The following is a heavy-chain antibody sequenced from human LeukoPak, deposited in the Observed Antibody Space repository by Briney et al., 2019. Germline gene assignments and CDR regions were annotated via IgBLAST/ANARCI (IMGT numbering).Heavy chain of an antibody. D-gene: IGHD3-9*01. CDR3: ASAIRYFDWLPSY. CDR1: GVSFSGYY. Sequence: SETLSLTCAVYGVSFSGYYWSWIRQPPGKGLEWIGEINHSGSTNYNPSLKSRVTISVDTSKNQFSLKLSSVTAADTAVYYCASAIRYFDWLPSYWGQGTLVTVSS. V-gene: IGHV4-34*01. CDR2: INHSGST. J-gene: IGHJ4*02.